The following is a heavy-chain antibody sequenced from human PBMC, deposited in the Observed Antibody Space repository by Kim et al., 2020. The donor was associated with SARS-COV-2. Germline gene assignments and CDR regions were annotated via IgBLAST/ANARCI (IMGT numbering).Heavy chain of an antibody. V-gene: IGHV1-3*01. J-gene: IGHJ5*02. Sequence: YSQSFQGRVTISRETSATTAYMELSGLTSKDTAVYYCAREGSGSYNWFDPWGQGTLVTVSS. CDR3: AREGSGSYNWFDP. D-gene: IGHD3-10*01.